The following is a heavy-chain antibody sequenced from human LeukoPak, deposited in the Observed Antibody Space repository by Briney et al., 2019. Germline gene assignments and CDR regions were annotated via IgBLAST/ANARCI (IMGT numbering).Heavy chain of an antibody. CDR2: IKEDGSVK. D-gene: IGHD3-10*01. V-gene: IGHV3-7*01. Sequence: PGGSLRLSCVASGFTFRDYWMTWVRQAPGKGLEWVANIKEDGSVKYYVDSVKGRFTISRDNAKNSLYLQLNSLRVEDTAVYYCATEGTDGRGSFGWFDSWGQGTLVTVSS. CDR3: ATEGTDGRGSFGWFDS. J-gene: IGHJ5*01. CDR1: GFTFRDYW.